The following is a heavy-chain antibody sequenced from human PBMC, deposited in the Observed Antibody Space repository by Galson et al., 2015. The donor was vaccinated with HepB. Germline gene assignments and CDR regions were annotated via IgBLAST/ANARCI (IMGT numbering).Heavy chain of an antibody. CDR3: ARLTSCSSTSCYNNWFDP. D-gene: IGHD2-2*01. CDR2: ISAYNGNT. Sequence: SVKVSCKASGYTFTSYGISWVRQAPGQGLEWMGWISAYNGNTNYAQKLQGGVTMTTDTSTSTAYMELRSLRSDDTAVYYCARLTSCSSTSCYNNWFDPWGQGTLVTVSS. V-gene: IGHV1-18*04. J-gene: IGHJ5*02. CDR1: GYTFTSYG.